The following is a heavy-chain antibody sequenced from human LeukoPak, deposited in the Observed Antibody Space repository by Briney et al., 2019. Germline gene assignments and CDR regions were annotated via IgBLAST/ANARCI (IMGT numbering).Heavy chain of an antibody. J-gene: IGHJ4*02. CDR3: ARGSDEQWLVYTYFDY. V-gene: IGHV4-59*08. CDR1: GGSISSYY. Sequence: PSETLPLTCTVSGGSISSYYWSWIRQPPGKGLEWIGYIYYSGSTNYNPSLKSRVTISVDTSKNQFSLKLSSVTAADTAVYYCARGSDEQWLVYTYFDYWGQGTLVTVSS. CDR2: IYYSGST. D-gene: IGHD6-19*01.